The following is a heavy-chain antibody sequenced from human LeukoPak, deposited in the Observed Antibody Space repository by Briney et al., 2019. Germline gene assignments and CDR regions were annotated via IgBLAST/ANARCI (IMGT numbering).Heavy chain of an antibody. V-gene: IGHV4-59*08. CDR3: ARGRNIVATTDY. J-gene: IGHJ4*02. Sequence: PSETLSLTCTVSGGSISSYYWSWLRQPPGKGLEWIGYIYYSGSTNYNPSLKSRVTISVDTSKNQFSLKLSSVTAADTAVYYCARGRNIVATTDYWGQGTLVTVSS. CDR2: IYYSGST. CDR1: GGSISSYY. D-gene: IGHD5-12*01.